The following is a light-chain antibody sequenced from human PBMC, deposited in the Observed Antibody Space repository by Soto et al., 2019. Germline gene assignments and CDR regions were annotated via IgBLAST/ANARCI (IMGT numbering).Light chain of an antibody. Sequence: QSALTQPASLSGSPGQSITISCTGTSSDVGSYNLVSWYQQHPGKAPKLMIYEVSKRPSGVSNRFSGSKSGNTASLTISGLQAENEADYYCCSYAGSKVFGTGTKVTVL. V-gene: IGLV2-23*02. CDR2: EVS. J-gene: IGLJ1*01. CDR1: SSDVGSYNL. CDR3: CSYAGSKV.